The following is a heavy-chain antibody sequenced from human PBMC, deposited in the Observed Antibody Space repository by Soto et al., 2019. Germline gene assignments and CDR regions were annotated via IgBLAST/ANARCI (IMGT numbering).Heavy chain of an antibody. CDR1: GFTFSNYA. V-gene: IGHV3-23*01. D-gene: IGHD2-2*02. CDR2: ISGSGDNP. CDR3: AKDSGGKYTDTFDY. J-gene: IGHJ4*02. Sequence: EVQLLESGGGLVQPGESLRLSCAASGFTFSNYAMSWIRLAPGKGLEWVSSISGSGDNPYHADSVKGRLTISRDNSQSTLYLQMTSLRAEDTAVYYCAKDSGGKYTDTFDYWGQGTLVTVSS.